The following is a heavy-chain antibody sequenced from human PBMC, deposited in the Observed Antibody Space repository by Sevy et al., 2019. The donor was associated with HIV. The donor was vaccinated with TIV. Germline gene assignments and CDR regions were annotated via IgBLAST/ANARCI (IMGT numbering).Heavy chain of an antibody. D-gene: IGHD3-10*01. CDR1: GFTFDDYA. CDR2: ISWNSGSI. Sequence: GGSLRLSCAASGFTFDDYAMHWVRQAPGKGLEWVSGISWNSGSIGYADSVKGRFTISRDNAKNSLYLQMNSLRAEDTALYYCAKDLVVRRWGGFGESPFDYWGQGTLVTVSS. V-gene: IGHV3-9*01. CDR3: AKDLVVRRWGGFGESPFDY. J-gene: IGHJ4*02.